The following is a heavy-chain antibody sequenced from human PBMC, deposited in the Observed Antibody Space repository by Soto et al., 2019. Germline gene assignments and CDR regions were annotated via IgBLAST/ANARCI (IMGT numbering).Heavy chain of an antibody. V-gene: IGHV3-48*02. CDR3: VRDSDYYYGMDV. Sequence: EVQLVESGGGLVQPGGSLRLSCTASGFMFSYYNMNWVRQAPGKGLEWISYISSSTTTIYYADSVKGRFTISRDNAKKSLYLQMNSLRDEDTALYYCVRDSDYYYGMDVWGQGTTVTVSS. CDR2: ISSSTTTI. CDR1: GFMFSYYN. J-gene: IGHJ6*02.